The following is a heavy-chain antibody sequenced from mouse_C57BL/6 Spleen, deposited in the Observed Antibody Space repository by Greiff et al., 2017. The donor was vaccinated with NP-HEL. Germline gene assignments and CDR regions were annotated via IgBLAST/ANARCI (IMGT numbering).Heavy chain of an antibody. CDR2: IYPSSGNT. Sequence: VQLQQSGAELARPGASVKLSCKASGYTFTSYGISWVKQRTGQGLEWIGEIYPSSGNTYYNEKFKGKATLTADKSSSTAYMELRSLTSEDSAVYFCAREANWNDYWGQGTTLTVSS. CDR1: GYTFTSYG. D-gene: IGHD4-1*01. V-gene: IGHV1-81*01. J-gene: IGHJ2*01. CDR3: AREANWNDY.